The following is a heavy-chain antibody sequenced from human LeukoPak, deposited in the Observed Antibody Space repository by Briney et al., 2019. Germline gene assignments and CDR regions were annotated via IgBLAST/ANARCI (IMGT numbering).Heavy chain of an antibody. Sequence: GASVNVSCTASGYTFTSYGISWVRQAPGQGLEWMGGIIPIFGTANYAQKFQGRVTITADESTSTAYMELSSLRSEDTAVYYCARDYYDSSGYRQIDYWGQGTLVTVSS. V-gene: IGHV1-69*13. J-gene: IGHJ4*02. CDR2: IIPIFGTA. CDR3: ARDYYDSSGYRQIDY. CDR1: GYTFTSYG. D-gene: IGHD3-22*01.